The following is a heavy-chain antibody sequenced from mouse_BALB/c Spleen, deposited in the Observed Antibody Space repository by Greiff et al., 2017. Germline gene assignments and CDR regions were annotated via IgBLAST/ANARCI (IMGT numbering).Heavy chain of an antibody. D-gene: IGHD2-1*01. V-gene: IGHV1-12*01. CDR3: ARRGVYGNFFAY. Sequence: LQQPGAELVKPGASVKMSCKASGYTSTSYNMHWVKQTPGQGLEWIGAIYPGNGDTSYNQKFKGKATLTADKSSSTAYMQLSSLTSEDSAVYYCARRGVYGNFFAYWGQGTLVTVSA. CDR1: GYTSTSYN. J-gene: IGHJ3*01. CDR2: IYPGNGDT.